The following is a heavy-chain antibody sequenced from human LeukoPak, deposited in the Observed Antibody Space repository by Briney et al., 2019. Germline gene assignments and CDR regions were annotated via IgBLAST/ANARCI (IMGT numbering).Heavy chain of an antibody. CDR3: ARELRQWLVGDAFDI. CDR2: IYYSGST. V-gene: IGHV4-59*01. Sequence: SETLSLTCTVSGGSISSYYWSWIRQPPGKGLEWIGYIYYSGSTNYNPSLKSRVTISVDTSKNQFSLKLSSVTAADTAVYYCARELRQWLVGDAFDIWGQGTMVTVSS. D-gene: IGHD6-19*01. CDR1: GGSISSYY. J-gene: IGHJ3*02.